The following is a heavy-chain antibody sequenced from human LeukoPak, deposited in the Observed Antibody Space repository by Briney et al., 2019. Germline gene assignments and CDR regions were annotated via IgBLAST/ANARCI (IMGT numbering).Heavy chain of an antibody. V-gene: IGHV1-18*01. Sequence: ASVKVSCKASGYTFTSYGISWVRQAPGQGLEWMGWISAYNGNTNYAQKLQGRVTMTTDTSTSTAYMELRSLRSDDTAVYYCARDLRPSVMATARVDYWGQGTLVTVSS. CDR1: GYTFTSYG. CDR2: ISAYNGNT. J-gene: IGHJ4*02. D-gene: IGHD5-24*01. CDR3: ARDLRPSVMATARVDY.